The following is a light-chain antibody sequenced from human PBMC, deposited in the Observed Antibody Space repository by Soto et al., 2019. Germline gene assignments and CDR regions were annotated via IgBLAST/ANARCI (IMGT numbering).Light chain of an antibody. Sequence: EIVLTQSPGTLSLSPGERATLSCRASQSVSDSYLAWYQQKPGQAPSLLIYGASSRATGIPDRFSGSGYGKDFTLTISRLEPEDFAVYYCQQYGTSPLTFGGGTKVESK. CDR1: QSVSDSY. CDR3: QQYGTSPLT. CDR2: GAS. V-gene: IGKV3-20*01. J-gene: IGKJ4*01.